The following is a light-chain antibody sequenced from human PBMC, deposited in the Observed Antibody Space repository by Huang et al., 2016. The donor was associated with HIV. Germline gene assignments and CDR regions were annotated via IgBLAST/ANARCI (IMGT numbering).Light chain of an antibody. CDR2: RVS. J-gene: IGKJ5*01. Sequence: DVVMTQSPLSLPVTLGQPASISCGSSQSLVHSDGNTYLNWFQERPGQSPRRQMYRVSNRDAGVADRVSGTGSGSNFTLKISRVEAEDVGVYYCMQGKHWPPTFGQGTRLEI. CDR1: QSLVHSDGNTY. CDR3: MQGKHWPPT. V-gene: IGKV2-30*02.